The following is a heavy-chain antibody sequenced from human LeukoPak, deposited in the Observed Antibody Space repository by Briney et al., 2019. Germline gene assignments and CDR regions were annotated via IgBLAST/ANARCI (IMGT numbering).Heavy chain of an antibody. CDR1: GGSISSGGYY. Sequence: SETLSLTCTVSGGSISSGGYYWNWIRQHPGKGLEWIGYIYYSGSTYYNPSLKSRVSLSVDTSKHQFSLKLSSVTAADTAVYYCARAISGDSFVFDYWGQGTLVTVSS. CDR3: ARAISGDSFVFDY. J-gene: IGHJ4*02. V-gene: IGHV4-31*03. CDR2: IYYSGST. D-gene: IGHD4-17*01.